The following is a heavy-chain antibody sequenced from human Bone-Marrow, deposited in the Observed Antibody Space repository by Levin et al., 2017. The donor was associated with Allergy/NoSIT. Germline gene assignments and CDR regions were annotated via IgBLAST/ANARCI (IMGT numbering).Heavy chain of an antibody. J-gene: IGHJ5*02. Sequence: GGSLRLSCKASGYPFSSYGISWVRQAPGQGLEWMGWISGNNANTKYKEEFQGRVTMTTDTSTSTAYMELRSLRSDDTAVYYCANSLAVAGNWFDPWGQGTLVTVSS. D-gene: IGHD6-19*01. V-gene: IGHV1-18*01. CDR3: ANSLAVAGNWFDP. CDR1: GYPFSSYG. CDR2: ISGNNANT.